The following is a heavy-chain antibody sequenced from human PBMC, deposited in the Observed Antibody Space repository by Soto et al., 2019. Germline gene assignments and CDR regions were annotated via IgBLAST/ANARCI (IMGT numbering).Heavy chain of an antibody. J-gene: IGHJ6*02. CDR3: ARDMYLRTSPWGMAV. CDR2: VYSSGAT. V-gene: IGHV4-61*01. Sequence: PSEPLSLTCTVSGVSLSSTTYYCHCIRQPPGKGLEWIGSVYSSGATNYTPSLHGRVTISMDTSYNRLSLKLKSVTAADTAVYYCARDMYLRTSPWGMAVWGQGTTVT. CDR1: GVSLSSTTYY. D-gene: IGHD2-8*01.